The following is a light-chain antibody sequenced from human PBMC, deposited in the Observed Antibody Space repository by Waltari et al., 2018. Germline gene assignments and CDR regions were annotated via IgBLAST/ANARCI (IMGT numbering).Light chain of an antibody. J-gene: IGLJ1*01. CDR3: SSHTSSGTAV. CDR1: GSHVGGYNY. CDR2: AVR. Sequence: QSALTQPASVSGSPGQSIPISCPGTGSHVGGYNYVSWYQQHPGKATKVIIHAVRNRPSGVSDRVSGSKSDNTASLTNSGLQAEDEADYYCSSHTSSGTAVFGTGTKVTVL. V-gene: IGLV2-14*01.